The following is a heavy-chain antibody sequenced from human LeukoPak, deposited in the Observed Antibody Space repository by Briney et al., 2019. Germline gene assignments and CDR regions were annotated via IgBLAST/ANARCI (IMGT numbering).Heavy chain of an antibody. V-gene: IGHV3-64*02. CDR3: ARWGSTSCYDY. D-gene: IGHD2-2*01. J-gene: IGHJ4*02. CDR1: GFTFSTYA. Sequence: PGGSLGLSCAAAGFTFSTYAMHWVRQAPGKGLEYVSAISTNGDSTYYADSVKGRFTISRDNSKNTLFLQMGSLRADDMAVYYCARWGSTSCYDYWGQGTLVTVSS. CDR2: ISTNGDST.